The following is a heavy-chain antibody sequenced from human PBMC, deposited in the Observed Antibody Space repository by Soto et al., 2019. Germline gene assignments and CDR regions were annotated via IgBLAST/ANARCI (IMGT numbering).Heavy chain of an antibody. J-gene: IGHJ3*01. Sequence: PXQTLSLTCAISGYSVSSNSAAWNLMRQSPSRGLEWLGRTYYRSKWYNDYAVSVKSRITINPDTSKNQFSLQLNSVTPEDTAVYYCARGPRDGYNYWSFWGQGTMVTVSS. CDR3: ARGPRDGYNYWSF. CDR2: TYYRSKWYN. V-gene: IGHV6-1*01. CDR1: GYSVSSNSAA. D-gene: IGHD5-12*01.